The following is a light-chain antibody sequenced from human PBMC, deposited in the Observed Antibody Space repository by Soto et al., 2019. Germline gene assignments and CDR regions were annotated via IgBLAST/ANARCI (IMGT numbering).Light chain of an antibody. CDR2: GAS. V-gene: IGKV3-20*01. J-gene: IGKJ4*01. CDR1: QSVSSSY. CDR3: QQYGSSRRT. Sequence: IGLTKYRSALSLSQGESVALCRRASQSVSSSYLAWYQQKPGQAPRLLIYGASSRATGVPDRFIGSGSGADLTLMISRLELGDFPAYYCQQYGSSRRTIGGGTKVDIK.